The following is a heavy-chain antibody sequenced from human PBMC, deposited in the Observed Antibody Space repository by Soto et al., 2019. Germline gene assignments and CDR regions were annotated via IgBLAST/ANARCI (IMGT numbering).Heavy chain of an antibody. CDR1: GGTFSSYT. D-gene: IGHD6-19*01. CDR3: ARAPGEQWLEIDY. V-gene: IGHV1-69*02. J-gene: IGHJ4*02. Sequence: SVKVSCKASGGTFSSYTISWVRQAPGQGLEWMGRIIPILGIANYAQKFQGRVTITADKSTSTAYMELSSLRSEDTAVYYCARAPGEQWLEIDYWGQGTLVTVSS. CDR2: IIPILGIA.